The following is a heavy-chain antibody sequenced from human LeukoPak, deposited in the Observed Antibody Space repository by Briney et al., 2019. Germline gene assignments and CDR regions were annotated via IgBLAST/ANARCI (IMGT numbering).Heavy chain of an antibody. CDR2: IKSKIHGGTT. J-gene: IGHJ4*02. CDR3: AQHDYGDY. Sequence: GGSLRLSCAASGFSFSSAWMTWVRQAPGKGLEWVGRIKSKIHGGTTDYAAPVKGRFTISRDDSKNTLYLQINSLKTEDTAVYYCAQHDYGDYWGQGTLVTVSS. V-gene: IGHV3-15*01. CDR1: GFSFSSAW.